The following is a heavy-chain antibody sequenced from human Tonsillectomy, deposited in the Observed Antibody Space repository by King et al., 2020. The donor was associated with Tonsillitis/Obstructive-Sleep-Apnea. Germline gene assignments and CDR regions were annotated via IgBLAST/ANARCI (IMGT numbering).Heavy chain of an antibody. Sequence: QLQESGPGLVKPSETLSLTCTVSGGSISSYYWSWIRQPPGKGLEWIGYIYYSGSTNYNPSLKSRVTISVDTSKNQFSLKLGPVTAADTAVYYCARGSSVVVPAARGIWFDPWGQGTLVTVSS. CDR1: GGSISSYY. CDR2: IYYSGST. D-gene: IGHD2-2*01. J-gene: IGHJ5*02. V-gene: IGHV4-59*01. CDR3: ARGSSVVVPAARGIWFDP.